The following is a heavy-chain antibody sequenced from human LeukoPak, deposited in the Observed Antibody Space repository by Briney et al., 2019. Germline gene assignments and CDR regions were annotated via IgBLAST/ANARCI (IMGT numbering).Heavy chain of an antibody. Sequence: ASVKVSCKASGYTFTSYGISWGRQAPGQGREWMGWISAYNGNTNYAQKLQGRVTMTTDTSTSTAYMELRSLRSDDTAVYYCARAGHCSSTSCYALGAFDIWGQGTMVTVSS. D-gene: IGHD2-2*01. J-gene: IGHJ3*02. V-gene: IGHV1-18*01. CDR1: GYTFTSYG. CDR2: ISAYNGNT. CDR3: ARAGHCSSTSCYALGAFDI.